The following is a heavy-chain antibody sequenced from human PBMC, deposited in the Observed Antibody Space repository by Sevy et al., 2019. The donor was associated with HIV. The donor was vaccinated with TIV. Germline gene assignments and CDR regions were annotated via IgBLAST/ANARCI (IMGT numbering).Heavy chain of an antibody. J-gene: IGHJ4*02. CDR3: ARDLEFYDSGDYGPALMPDY. D-gene: IGHD4-17*01. V-gene: IGHV3-33*01. CDR2: IWFEESNT. Sequence: GGSLRLSCAASGFTFSSYGMHWVRQGPGKGLEWVAVIWFEESNTFYADSVKGRFTISRDIAKNTLHLQMNSLRAEDTAVYYCARDLEFYDSGDYGPALMPDYWGQGTLVTVSS. CDR1: GFTFSSYG.